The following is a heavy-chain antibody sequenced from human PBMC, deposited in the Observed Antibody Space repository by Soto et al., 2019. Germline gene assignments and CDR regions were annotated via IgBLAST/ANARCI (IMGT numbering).Heavy chain of an antibody. Sequence: PEGALGLSCAASGFTFSSYAMGWVRQAPGKGLEWVSAISGSGGSTYYADSVKGRFTISRDNSKNTLYLQMNSLRAEDTAVYYCAKRQNYYDSSGHFFMSSDYWG. D-gene: IGHD3-22*01. CDR1: GFTFSSYA. CDR2: ISGSGGST. CDR3: AKRQNYYDSSGHFFMSSDY. V-gene: IGHV3-23*01. J-gene: IGHJ4*01.